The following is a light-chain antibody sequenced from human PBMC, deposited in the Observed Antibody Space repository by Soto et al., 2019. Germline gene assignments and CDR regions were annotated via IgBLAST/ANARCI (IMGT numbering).Light chain of an antibody. CDR2: GDT. CDR1: SSNIVAGYD. CDR3: QSYDSSLSGYV. J-gene: IGLJ1*01. V-gene: IGLV1-40*01. Sequence: QSVLTQPPSVSGAPGQRVTISCTGSSSNIVAGYDVHWYQQLPGTAPKLLIYGDTNRPSGVPDRFSGSKSGTSASLAITGFQAEDEADYYCQSYDSSLSGYVFGTGTKVTVL.